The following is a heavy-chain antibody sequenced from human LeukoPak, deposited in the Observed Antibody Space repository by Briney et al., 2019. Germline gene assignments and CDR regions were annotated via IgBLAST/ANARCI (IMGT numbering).Heavy chain of an antibody. CDR2: ISGSGGST. J-gene: IGHJ6*03. V-gene: IGHV3-23*01. Sequence: PGGSLRLSCAASGFTFSSYAMSWVRQAPGKGLEWVSAISGSGGSTYYADSVKGRFTISRDNSKNTLYLQMNSLRAEDTAVYYCAKRAHCGGDCYFLRDYYMDVWGKGTTVTVSS. D-gene: IGHD2-21*01. CDR3: AKRAHCGGDCYFLRDYYMDV. CDR1: GFTFSSYA.